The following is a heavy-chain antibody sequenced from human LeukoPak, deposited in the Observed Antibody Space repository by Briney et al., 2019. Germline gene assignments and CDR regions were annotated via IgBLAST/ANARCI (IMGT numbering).Heavy chain of an antibody. Sequence: PGGSLRLSCAASGFTFSSYSMNWVRQAPGKGLEWVSSISSTSSYIYYADSLKGRFTISRDNAENSLYLQMDSLRAEDTAVYYCVKGSGSYYYNWFDPWGQGTLVTVSS. D-gene: IGHD3-10*01. V-gene: IGHV3-21*01. CDR3: VKGSGSYYYNWFDP. CDR1: GFTFSSYS. J-gene: IGHJ5*02. CDR2: ISSTSSYI.